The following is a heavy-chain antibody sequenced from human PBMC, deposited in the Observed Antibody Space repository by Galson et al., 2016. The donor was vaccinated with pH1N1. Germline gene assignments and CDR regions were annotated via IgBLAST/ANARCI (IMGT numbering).Heavy chain of an antibody. CDR1: GFTFSSSW. CDR2: INQHGSEK. J-gene: IGHJ4*02. V-gene: IGHV3-7*01. D-gene: IGHD3-22*01. CDR3: ARDALDYYDSSGYYFDY. Sequence: SLRLSCAASGFTFSSSWMSWVRQAPGKGLEWVASINQHGSEKYSVDSVKGRFTITRDNAKNSLYLQMNSLRAEDTAVYYCARDALDYYDSSGYYFDYWGQGTLVTVSS.